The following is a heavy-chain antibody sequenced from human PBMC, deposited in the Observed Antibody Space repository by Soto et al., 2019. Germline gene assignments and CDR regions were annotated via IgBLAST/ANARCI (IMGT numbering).Heavy chain of an antibody. V-gene: IGHV3-21*01. D-gene: IGHD6-19*01. J-gene: IGHJ3*02. CDR3: ARESSSGWYDAFDI. CDR1: GFTFSSYS. Sequence: GGSLRLSCAASGFTFSSYSMNWVRQAPGKRLERISSISSSSRYIYYADSVKGRFTISRDNAKNSLYLQMNSLRAEDTAVYYCARESSSGWYDAFDIWGQGTMVTV. CDR2: ISSSSRYI.